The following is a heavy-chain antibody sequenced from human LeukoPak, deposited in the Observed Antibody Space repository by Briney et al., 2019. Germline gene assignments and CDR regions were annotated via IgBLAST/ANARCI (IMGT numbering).Heavy chain of an antibody. CDR3: ARTTSSGWYYFDY. CDR1: GFTFSSYA. J-gene: IGHJ4*02. V-gene: IGHV3-30-3*01. D-gene: IGHD6-19*01. CDR2: ISYDGGNK. Sequence: PGRSLRLSCAASGFTFSSYAMHWVRQAPGKGLEWVAVISYDGGNKYYADSVKGRFTISRDNSKNTLYLQMNSLRAEDTAVYYCARTTSSGWYYFDYWGQGTLVTVSS.